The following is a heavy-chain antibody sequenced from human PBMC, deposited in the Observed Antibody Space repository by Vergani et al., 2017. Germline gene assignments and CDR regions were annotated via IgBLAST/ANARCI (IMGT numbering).Heavy chain of an antibody. CDR3: ARGNSLGSY. CDR1: GFMFSNYW. V-gene: IGHV3-7*01. D-gene: IGHD1-7*01. J-gene: IGHJ4*02. CDR2: IKQDGSEK. Sequence: EVQLVESGGGLVQPGGSLRLSCAASGFMFSNYWMNWVRQAPGKGLEWVANIKQDGSEKYYVDSVRGRFTISRDNAKNSLYLQMNSLRGEDTAVYYCARGNSLGSYWGQGTLVTVSS.